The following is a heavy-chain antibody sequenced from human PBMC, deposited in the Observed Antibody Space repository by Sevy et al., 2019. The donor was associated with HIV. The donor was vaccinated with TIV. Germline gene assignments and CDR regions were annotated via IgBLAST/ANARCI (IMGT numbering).Heavy chain of an antibody. Sequence: GGSLRLSCAASGFTFTSDYMHWVRQPPGKWLVWVSHINTDGKIIRYADSVKGRFTTSRDNAKNTLYLQMNSLRAEDTAVYYCARGSRGTFGSWGQGTLVTVSS. CDR2: INTDGKII. CDR3: ARGSRGTFGS. CDR1: GFTFTSDY. J-gene: IGHJ4*02. V-gene: IGHV3-74*01. D-gene: IGHD1-26*01.